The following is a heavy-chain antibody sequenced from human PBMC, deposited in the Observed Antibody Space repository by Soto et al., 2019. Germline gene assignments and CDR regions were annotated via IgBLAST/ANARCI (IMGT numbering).Heavy chain of an antibody. Sequence: SETLSLTCAVYGGSFSGYYWSWIRQPPGKGLEWIGEINHSGSTNYNPSLKSRVTISVDTSKNQFSLKLSSVTAADTAVYYCARGLYYDFWSGYYPNYFDYWGQGTLVTVSS. D-gene: IGHD3-3*01. J-gene: IGHJ4*02. CDR3: ARGLYYDFWSGYYPNYFDY. V-gene: IGHV4-34*01. CDR2: INHSGST. CDR1: GGSFSGYY.